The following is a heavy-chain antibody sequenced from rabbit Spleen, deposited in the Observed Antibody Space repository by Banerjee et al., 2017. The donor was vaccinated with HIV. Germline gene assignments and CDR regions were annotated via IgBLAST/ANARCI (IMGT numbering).Heavy chain of an antibody. CDR3: ARDTGSSFSSYGMDL. Sequence: QEQLKESGGGLVQPGGSLKLSCKGSGFDFSAYYMSWVRQAPGKGLEWIGCIYTGNGKTYYAGWAKGRFTISKASSTTVTLQMTSLTAADTATYFCARDTGSSFSSYGMDLWGQGTLVTVS. CDR1: GFDFSAYYM. V-gene: IGHV1S45*01. J-gene: IGHJ6*01. CDR2: IYTGNGKT. D-gene: IGHD8-1*01.